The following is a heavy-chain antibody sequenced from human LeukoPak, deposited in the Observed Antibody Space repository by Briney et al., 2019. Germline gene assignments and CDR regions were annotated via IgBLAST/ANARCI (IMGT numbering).Heavy chain of an antibody. CDR1: GFTFSSYA. D-gene: IGHD2-2*01. J-gene: IGHJ4*02. Sequence: SGGSLRLSCAASGFTFSSYAMHWVRQASGKGLEWVGRIRSKANSYATAYAASVKGRFTISRDDSKNTAYLQMNSLKTEDTAVYYCTAQLEVPAAMLDYWGQGTLVTVSS. CDR3: TAQLEVPAAMLDY. CDR2: IRSKANSYAT. V-gene: IGHV3-73*01.